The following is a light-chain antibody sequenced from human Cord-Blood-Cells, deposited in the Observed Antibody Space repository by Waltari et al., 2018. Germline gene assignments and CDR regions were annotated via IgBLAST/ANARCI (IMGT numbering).Light chain of an antibody. CDR1: ALPKQY. CDR3: QSADSSGTYKV. CDR2: KDS. J-gene: IGLJ3*02. Sequence: SYELTQPPSVSVSPEQTARITCSGDALPKQYAYWYQKKPGQAPVLVIYKDSERPSGIPERFSGSSSGTTVTLTISGVQAEDEADYYCQSADSSGTYKVFGGGTKLTVL. V-gene: IGLV3-25*02.